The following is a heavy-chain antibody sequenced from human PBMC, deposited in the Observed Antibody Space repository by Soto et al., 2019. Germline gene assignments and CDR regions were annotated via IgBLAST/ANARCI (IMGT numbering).Heavy chain of an antibody. CDR2: ISGSGGST. D-gene: IGHD6-19*01. J-gene: IGHJ3*02. Sequence: GGSLRLSCAASGFTFSSYAMSWVRQAPGKGLEWVSAISGSGGSTYYADSVKGRFTISRDNSKNTLYLQMNSLRAEDTAVYYCAIRDQWLETVGSDFDIWGQGTMVTVSS. V-gene: IGHV3-23*01. CDR1: GFTFSSYA. CDR3: AIRDQWLETVGSDFDI.